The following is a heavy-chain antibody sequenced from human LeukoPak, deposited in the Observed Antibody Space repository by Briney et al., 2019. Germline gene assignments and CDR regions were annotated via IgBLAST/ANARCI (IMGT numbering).Heavy chain of an antibody. J-gene: IGHJ4*02. CDR2: IKSDGSSI. D-gene: IGHD5-12*01. Sequence: GGSLRLSCAASGFTFSSYWMHWVRQAPGKGLVWASHIKSDGSSISYADSVKGRFTISRDNAKNTLYLQMNSLRAEDTAVYYCARDRGYTQDYWGQGTLVTVSS. CDR3: ARDRGYTQDY. CDR1: GFTFSSYW. V-gene: IGHV3-74*01.